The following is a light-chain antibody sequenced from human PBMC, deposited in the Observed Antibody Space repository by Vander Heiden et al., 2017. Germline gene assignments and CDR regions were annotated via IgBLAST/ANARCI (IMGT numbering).Light chain of an antibody. V-gene: IGKV1-5*03. Sequence: DIQMTQSPSTLSASVGDRVTITCRASQSISSWLAWYQQKPGKAPKLLIYKASSLESGVPSRFSGSGSGTEFTLTISSLQPDDFATYYCQQYNSYSLTFGQGTNLEI. CDR3: QQYNSYSLT. CDR2: KAS. J-gene: IGKJ2*01. CDR1: QSISSW.